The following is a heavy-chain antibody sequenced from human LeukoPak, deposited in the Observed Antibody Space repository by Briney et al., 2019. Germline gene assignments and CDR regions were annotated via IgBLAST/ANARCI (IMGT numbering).Heavy chain of an antibody. CDR3: ARQYYDILTGRSPNDY. CDR1: GYSFTSHY. V-gene: IGHV1-18*04. D-gene: IGHD3-9*01. J-gene: IGHJ4*02. CDR2: ISAYNGNT. Sequence: GASVKVSCKASGYSFTSHYMHWVRQAPGQGLEWMGWISAYNGNTNYAQKLQGRVTMTTDTSTSTAYMELRSLRSDDTAVYYCARQYYDILTGRSPNDYWGQGTLVTVSS.